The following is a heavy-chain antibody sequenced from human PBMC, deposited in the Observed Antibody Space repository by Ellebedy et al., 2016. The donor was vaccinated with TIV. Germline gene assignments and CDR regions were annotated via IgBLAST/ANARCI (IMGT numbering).Heavy chain of an antibody. CDR2: IYYTGST. J-gene: IGHJ5*02. Sequence: GSLRLSXTVSSGSINSTSYYWGWIRQPPGKGLEWIGNIYYTGSTYYNPSLKSRVTISVDTSKNQFSLKLSSVTAADTAVYYCARGLGVFDPWGQGTLVTVSS. CDR1: SGSINSTSYY. D-gene: IGHD2-8*01. V-gene: IGHV4-39*07. CDR3: ARGLGVFDP.